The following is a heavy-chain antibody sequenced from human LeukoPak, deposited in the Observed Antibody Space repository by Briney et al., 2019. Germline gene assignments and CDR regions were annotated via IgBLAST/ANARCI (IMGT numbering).Heavy chain of an antibody. CDR2: IYHSGRT. Sequence: SGTLSLTCAVSGGSISSSNWWSWVRQPPGKGLEWIGEIYHSGRTNYNPSLKSRVTISVDKSKNQFSLKLSSVTAADTAVYYCARAAPSYYGSGSLGSYHYGMDVWGQGTTVTVSS. J-gene: IGHJ6*02. V-gene: IGHV4-4*02. D-gene: IGHD3-10*01. CDR1: GGSISSSNW. CDR3: ARAAPSYYGSGSLGSYHYGMDV.